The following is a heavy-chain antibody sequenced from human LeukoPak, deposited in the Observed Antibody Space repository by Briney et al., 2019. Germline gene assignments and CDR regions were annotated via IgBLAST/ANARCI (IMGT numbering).Heavy chain of an antibody. Sequence: GGSLRLSCVASGFTFSRCGMHWVRQAPGKGLEWVAVIYSDGRNAYYADSVEGRFTISRDNSKNTLYLQMNSLKTEDTAVYYCTTRIRYQLLLYYFDYWGQGTLVTVSS. CDR1: GFTFSRCG. CDR2: IYSDGRNA. V-gene: IGHV3-33*01. D-gene: IGHD2-2*01. CDR3: TTRIRYQLLLYYFDY. J-gene: IGHJ4*02.